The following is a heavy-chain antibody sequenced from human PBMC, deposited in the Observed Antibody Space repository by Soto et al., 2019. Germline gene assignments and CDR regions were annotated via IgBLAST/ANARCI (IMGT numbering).Heavy chain of an antibody. CDR2: ISYDGSNK. V-gene: IGHV3-30-3*01. CDR3: ASIEAYYDFCSGYYDAFDI. D-gene: IGHD3-3*01. CDR1: GFTFSSYA. J-gene: IGHJ3*02. Sequence: GGSLRLSCAASGFTFSSYAMHWVRQDPGKGLEWVAVISYDGSNKYYADSEKGRFTISRDNSKNTLYLQMNSLRAEDSAVYYCASIEAYYDFCSGYYDAFDIWGQGTMVTVSS.